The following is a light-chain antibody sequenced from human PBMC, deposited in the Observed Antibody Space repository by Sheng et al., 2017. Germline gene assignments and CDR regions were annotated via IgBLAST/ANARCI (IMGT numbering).Light chain of an antibody. Sequence: DIQMTQSPSSLSASVGDRVTIACRASQGLSNSLAWYQQNRGGPKLLLYAASKLETGVPSRLSGSGSGTDYTLTIRSLQPEDSATYYCQQYHTPPIAFGPG. CDR2: AAS. J-gene: IGKJ3*01. V-gene: IGKV1-NL1*01. CDR1: QGLSNS. CDR3: QQYHTPPIA.